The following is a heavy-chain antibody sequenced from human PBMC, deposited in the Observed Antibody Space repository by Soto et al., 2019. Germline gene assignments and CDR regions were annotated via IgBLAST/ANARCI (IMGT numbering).Heavy chain of an antibody. J-gene: IGHJ4*02. CDR1: GFTFSSYS. CDR3: ASIYYGSGNLVGY. D-gene: IGHD3-10*01. V-gene: IGHV3-48*01. CDR2: ISSSSSTI. Sequence: ESGGGLVQPGGSLRLSCAASGFTFSSYSMNWVRQAPGKGLEWVSYISSSSSTIYYADSVKGRFTISRDNAKNSLYLQMNSLRVEDTAVYYCASIYYGSGNLVGYWGQGTLVTVSS.